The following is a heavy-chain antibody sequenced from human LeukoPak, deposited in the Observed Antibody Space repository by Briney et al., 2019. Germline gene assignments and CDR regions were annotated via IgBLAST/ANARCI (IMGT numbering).Heavy chain of an antibody. J-gene: IGHJ4*02. CDR2: INPNSGGT. Sequence: LGASVKVSCKASGYTFTGYYMHWVRQAPGQGLEWMGWINPNSGGTNYAQKFQGRVTMTRDTSISTAYMELSRLRSDDTAVYYCARGGGWFGELPDYWGQGTLVTVSS. CDR3: ARGGGWFGELPDY. CDR1: GYTFTGYY. D-gene: IGHD3-10*01. V-gene: IGHV1-2*03.